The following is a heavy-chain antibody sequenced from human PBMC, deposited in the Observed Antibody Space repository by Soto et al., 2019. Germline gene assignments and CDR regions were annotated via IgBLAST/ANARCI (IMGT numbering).Heavy chain of an antibody. CDR2: ISSSSSYT. Sequence: QVQLVESGGGLVKPGGSLRLSCAASGFTFSDYYMSWIRQAPGKGLEWVSYISSSSSYTNYADSVKGRFTISRDNAKNSLYLQMNSLRAEDTAVYYCASTATHSSSLYVDYWGQGTLVTVSS. CDR3: ASTATHSSSLYVDY. D-gene: IGHD6-13*01. V-gene: IGHV3-11*05. CDR1: GFTFSDYY. J-gene: IGHJ4*02.